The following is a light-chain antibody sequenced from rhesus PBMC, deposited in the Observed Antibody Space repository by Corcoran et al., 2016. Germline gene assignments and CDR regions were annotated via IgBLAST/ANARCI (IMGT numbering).Light chain of an antibody. CDR2: KAS. Sequence: DIQMTQSPSSLSASVGDTVTITCRASQGISSWLAWYQQKPGKAPKLLIYKASSLQRGVPSRFSGSGYRTEFTLTISSLHSEDFATYFCQPYSSRPPPFGQGTKVEIK. J-gene: IGKJ1*01. CDR3: QPYSSRPPP. V-gene: IGKV1-22*01. CDR1: QGISSW.